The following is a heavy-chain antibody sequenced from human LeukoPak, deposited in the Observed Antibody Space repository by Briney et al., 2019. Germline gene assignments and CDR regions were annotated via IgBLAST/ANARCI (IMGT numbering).Heavy chain of an antibody. J-gene: IGHJ5*02. CDR3: AKHAGYSSANSWFDP. Sequence: GGSLRLSCAASGFAFSSYGMSWVRQAPGKGLEWVSGISGSGGSTYYVDSVKGRFTISRENSKNTLFLQMNSLRAEDTAVYYCAKHAGYSSANSWFDPWGQGTLVTVSS. V-gene: IGHV3-23*01. CDR1: GFAFSSYG. D-gene: IGHD6-19*01. CDR2: ISGSGGST.